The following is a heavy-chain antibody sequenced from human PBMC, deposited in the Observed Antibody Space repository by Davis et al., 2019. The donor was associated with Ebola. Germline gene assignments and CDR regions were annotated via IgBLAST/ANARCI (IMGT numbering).Heavy chain of an antibody. V-gene: IGHV3-7*01. Sequence: GGSLRLSCAVSGFTFSAYYMDWVRLTPGKGLEWVANIKTDGSEEHYVDSVKGRFTMSRDNAKNSLYLQLDSLRDEDTAVYYCARWGLRGNYDSWSGSDYYFDYWGPGSLVTVSS. CDR3: ARWGLRGNYDSWSGSDYYFDY. CDR1: GFTFSAYY. J-gene: IGHJ4*02. CDR2: IKTDGSEE. D-gene: IGHD3-3*01.